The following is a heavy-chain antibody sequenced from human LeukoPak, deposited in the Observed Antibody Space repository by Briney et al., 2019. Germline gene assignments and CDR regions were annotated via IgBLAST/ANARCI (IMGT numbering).Heavy chain of an antibody. V-gene: IGHV3-21*01. CDR2: ISSSSNYI. CDR1: GFTLSSYS. CDR3: ARETYCTSTTCPIGDHFDY. J-gene: IGHJ4*02. Sequence: GRSLRLSCAASGFTLSSYSMNWVRQAPGKGLEWVSSISSSSNYIYYADSLKGRFTISRDNAKNSLYLQMNSLRAEDTAVYYCARETYCTSTTCPIGDHFDYWGQGTLVTVSS. D-gene: IGHD2-2*01.